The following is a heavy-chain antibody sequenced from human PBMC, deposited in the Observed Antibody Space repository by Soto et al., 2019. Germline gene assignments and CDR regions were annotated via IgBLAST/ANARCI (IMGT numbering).Heavy chain of an antibody. CDR3: ARVYYCSGGSCYSSSSEYFQH. D-gene: IGHD2-15*01. J-gene: IGHJ1*01. V-gene: IGHV1-69*06. CDR2: ILPIFGTA. CDR1: GGTFSSYA. Sequence: QVQLVQSGAEVKKPGSSVKVSCKASGGTFSSYAISWVRQAPGQGLEWMGGILPIFGTANYAQQLQGRVTITADKSTSTAQMELSSIRSEDTAVYSCARVYYCSGGSCYSSSSEYFQHWGQGTLVTVSS.